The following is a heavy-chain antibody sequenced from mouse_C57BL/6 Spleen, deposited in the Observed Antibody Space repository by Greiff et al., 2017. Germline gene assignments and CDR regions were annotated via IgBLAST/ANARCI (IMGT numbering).Heavy chain of an antibody. V-gene: IGHV1-74*01. CDR3: AISHYYGSPLDY. J-gene: IGHJ2*01. CDR1: GYTFTSYW. D-gene: IGHD1-1*01. Sequence: QVQLKQPGAELVKPGASVKVSCKASGYTFTSYWMHWVKQRPGQGLEWIGRIHPSDSDTNYNQKFKGKATLTVDKSSSTAYMQLSSLTSEDSAVYYCAISHYYGSPLDYWGQGTTLTVSS. CDR2: IHPSDSDT.